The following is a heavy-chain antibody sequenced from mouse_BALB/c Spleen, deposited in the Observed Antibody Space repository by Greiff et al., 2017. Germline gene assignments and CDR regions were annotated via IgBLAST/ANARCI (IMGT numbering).Heavy chain of an antibody. J-gene: IGHJ4*01. CDR1: GFSLTSYG. V-gene: IGHV2-2*02. Sequence: VMLVESGPGLVQPSQSLSITCTVSGFSLTSYGVHWVRQSPGKGLEWLGVIWSGGSTDYNAAFISRLSISKDNSKSQVFFKMNSLQANDTAIYYCARKRRYDYAMDYWGQGTSVTVSS. CDR2: IWSGGST. D-gene: IGHD2-14*01. CDR3: ARKRRYDYAMDY.